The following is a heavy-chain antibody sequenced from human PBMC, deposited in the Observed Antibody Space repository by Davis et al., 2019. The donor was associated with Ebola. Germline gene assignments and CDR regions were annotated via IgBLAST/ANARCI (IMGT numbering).Heavy chain of an antibody. Sequence: SETLSLTCAVYGGSFSGYYWSWIRQPPGKGLEWIGEINHSGSTNYNPSLKSRVTISVDTSKNQFSLKLSSVTAADTAVYYCARDRVVGALDYWGQGTLVTVSS. CDR2: INHSGST. V-gene: IGHV4-34*01. CDR1: GGSFSGYY. J-gene: IGHJ4*02. CDR3: ARDRVVGALDY. D-gene: IGHD1-26*01.